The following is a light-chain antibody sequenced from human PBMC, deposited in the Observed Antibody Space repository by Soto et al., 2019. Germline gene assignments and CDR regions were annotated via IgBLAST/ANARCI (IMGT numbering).Light chain of an antibody. CDR3: QQRSNWPH. J-gene: IGKJ5*01. Sequence: EIVLTHSPATLSLSPGQIATLSCRASQGINTYLAWYQQRPGQAPRLLIYDASDRATGIPARFSGSGSGTDFTLTINDLEPEDSAVYYCQQRSNWPHFGQGTRLEI. V-gene: IGKV3-11*01. CDR1: QGINTY. CDR2: DAS.